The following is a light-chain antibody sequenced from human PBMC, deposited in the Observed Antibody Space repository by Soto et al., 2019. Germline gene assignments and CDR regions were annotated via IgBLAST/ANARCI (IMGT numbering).Light chain of an antibody. V-gene: IGKV3-11*01. CDR1: QSVSSY. Sequence: EIVLTQSPATLSLSPGERATLSCRASQSVSSYLAWYQQKPGQAPRLLIYDASNRATGIPARFSGSGSGTDFTLTISSLEPEDFAVYYCQQRSNCPPTCGKGNKVEIK. CDR2: DAS. CDR3: QQRSNCPPT. J-gene: IGKJ1*01.